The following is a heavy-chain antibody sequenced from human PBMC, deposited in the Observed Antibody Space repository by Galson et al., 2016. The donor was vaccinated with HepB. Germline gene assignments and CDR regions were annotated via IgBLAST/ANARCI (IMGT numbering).Heavy chain of an antibody. V-gene: IGHV4-34*01. CDR1: GGSFNAYY. Sequence: SETLSLTCAVSGGSFNAYYWTWIRQPPGKGLEWIGEIKHSGRTNYNPSLKSRVTMSVDTSKKQFSVKLTSVTAADTAVYYCARGSARDAYNFDPNYFDYWGQETLVTVSS. CDR3: ARGSARDAYNFDPNYFDY. J-gene: IGHJ4*02. D-gene: IGHD5-24*01. CDR2: IKHSGRT.